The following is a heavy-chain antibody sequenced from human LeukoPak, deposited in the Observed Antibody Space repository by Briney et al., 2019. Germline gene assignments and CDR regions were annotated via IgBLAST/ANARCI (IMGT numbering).Heavy chain of an antibody. CDR1: GDSISSGGYY. V-gene: IGHV4-31*03. J-gene: IGHJ4*02. D-gene: IGHD3-22*01. Sequence: SETLSLTCTVSGDSISSGGYYWTWIRQNPAKGLEWLGYIYHSGSAYYNPSLKSRITISVDTSKNQFSLSMSSVTVADTAVYYCARDSSGYYVFDYWGQGTLVTVSS. CDR2: IYHSGSA. CDR3: ARDSSGYYVFDY.